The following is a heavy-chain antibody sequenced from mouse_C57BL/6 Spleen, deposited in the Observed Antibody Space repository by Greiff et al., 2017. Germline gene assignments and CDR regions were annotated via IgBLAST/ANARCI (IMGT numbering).Heavy chain of an antibody. Sequence: VQLQQSGPELVKPGASVKISCKASGYSFTDYNMNWVKQSNGKSLEWIGVINPNSGTTSYNQTFKGKATLTVDQSSSTADMQLNSLTAEDAAVYYCAREALGEDYWGQGTTLTVSS. D-gene: IGHD3-1*01. CDR3: AREALGEDY. V-gene: IGHV1-39*01. CDR1: GYSFTDYN. J-gene: IGHJ2*01. CDR2: INPNSGTT.